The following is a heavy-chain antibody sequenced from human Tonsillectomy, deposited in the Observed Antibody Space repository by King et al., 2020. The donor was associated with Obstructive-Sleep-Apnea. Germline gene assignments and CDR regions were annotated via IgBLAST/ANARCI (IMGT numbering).Heavy chain of an antibody. CDR2: MSYDGNNK. V-gene: IGHV3-30*03. J-gene: IGHJ4*02. D-gene: IGHD2-2*01. CDR1: GFTFSSYG. Sequence: VQLVESGGSVVQPGRSLRLSCAASGFTFSSYGMHWVRQAPGKGLEWVALMSYDGNNKFYADSVKGRFTISRDTAKNTLYLQMSSLKAEDTAVYYCASAAMRAPAFDYWGQGTLVTVSS. CDR3: ASAAMRAPAFDY.